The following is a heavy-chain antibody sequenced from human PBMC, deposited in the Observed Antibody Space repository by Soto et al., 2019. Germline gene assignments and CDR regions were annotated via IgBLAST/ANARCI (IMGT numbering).Heavy chain of an antibody. J-gene: IGHJ3*02. D-gene: IGHD3-3*01. V-gene: IGHV3-7*01. CDR2: IKQDGSEK. Sequence: GSLRLSCAASGFTFSSYWMSWVRQAPGKGLEWVANIKQDGSEKYYVDSVKGRFTISRDNAKNSLYLQMNSLRAEDTAVYYCARGGNYDFWSGYSDDAFDIWGQGTMVTVSS. CDR1: GFTFSSYW. CDR3: ARGGNYDFWSGYSDDAFDI.